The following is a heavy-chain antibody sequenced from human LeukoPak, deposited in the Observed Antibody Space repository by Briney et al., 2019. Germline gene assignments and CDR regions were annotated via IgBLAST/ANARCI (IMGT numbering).Heavy chain of an antibody. J-gene: IGHJ4*02. CDR2: MNPNSGNT. D-gene: IGHD3-9*01. CDR3: ARESWLPSRGFIGRMGY. CDR1: GYTFTSYD. V-gene: IGHV1-8*01. Sequence: WASVKVSCKASGYTFTSYDINWVRQATGQGLEWMGWMNPNSGNTGYAQKFQGRVTMTRNTSISTAYMELSSLRSEDTAVYYCARESWLPSRGFIGRMGYWGQGTLVTVSS.